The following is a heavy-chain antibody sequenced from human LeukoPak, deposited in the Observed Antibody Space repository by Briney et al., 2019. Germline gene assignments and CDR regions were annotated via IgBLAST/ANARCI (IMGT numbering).Heavy chain of an antibody. CDR2: INHSGST. CDR1: GGSFSGYY. J-gene: IGHJ5*02. V-gene: IGHV4-34*01. CDR3: ASRGCSGGSCYSGGPSWFDP. D-gene: IGHD2-15*01. Sequence: PSETLSLTCAVYGGSFSGYYWSWIRQPPGKGLEWIGEINHSGSTNYNPSLKSRVTISVDMSKNQFSLKLSSVTAADTAVYYCASRGCSGGSCYSGGPSWFDPWGQGTLVTVSS.